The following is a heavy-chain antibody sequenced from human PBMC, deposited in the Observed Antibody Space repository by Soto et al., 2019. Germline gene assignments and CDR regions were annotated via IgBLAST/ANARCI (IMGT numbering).Heavy chain of an antibody. Sequence: GGSLRLSCAASGFTFSSYGMHWVRQAPGKGLEWVAVIWYDGSNKYYADSVKGRFTISRDNSKNTLYLQMNSLRAEDTAVYYCGREFGGAAGTTSWFDPWGQGTLVTVSS. CDR1: GFTFSSYG. CDR3: GREFGGAAGTTSWFDP. D-gene: IGHD6-13*01. CDR2: IWYDGSNK. V-gene: IGHV3-33*01. J-gene: IGHJ5*02.